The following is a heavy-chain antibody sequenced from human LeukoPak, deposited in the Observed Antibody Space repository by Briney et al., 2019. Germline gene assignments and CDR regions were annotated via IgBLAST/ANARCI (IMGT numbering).Heavy chain of an antibody. D-gene: IGHD4-23*01. CDR3: ARDGGNSNDAFDI. J-gene: IGHJ3*02. Sequence: EASVKVSCKASGYTFTSYAMHWVRQAPGQRLEWMGWINAGNGNTKYSQEFQGRVTITRDTSASTAYMELSSLRSEDMAVYYCARDGGNSNDAFDIWGQGTMVTVSS. V-gene: IGHV1-3*03. CDR2: INAGNGNT. CDR1: GYTFTSYA.